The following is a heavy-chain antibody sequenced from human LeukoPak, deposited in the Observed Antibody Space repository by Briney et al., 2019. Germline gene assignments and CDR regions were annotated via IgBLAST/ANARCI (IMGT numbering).Heavy chain of an antibody. CDR2: IYHTGST. V-gene: IGHV4-30-2*01. CDR1: GGSISSGLYS. CDR3: ASLQYCRGTSCYWFDH. J-gene: IGHJ5*02. D-gene: IGHD2-2*01. Sequence: SQTLSLTCDVSGGSISSGLYSWRWLRQPLGKGLEWIGYIYHTGSTYYNPSLKSRVPISVDTSKNQFSLRLSSLTAADTAVYYCASLQYCRGTSCYWFDHWGQGTLVTVSS.